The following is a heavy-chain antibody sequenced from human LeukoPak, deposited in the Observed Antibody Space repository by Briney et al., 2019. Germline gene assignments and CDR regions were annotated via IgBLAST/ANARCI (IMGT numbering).Heavy chain of an antibody. D-gene: IGHD3-3*02. Sequence: SETPSLTCAVYGGSIRGYYWSWSCQPPQKGQEWIGEINHSGSTNYNTSPTSRVTISVETSKNKISLKLSSMTAADTAGYYCARGGILAKSNKQNCFDPWGQGTLVTVSS. CDR2: INHSGST. CDR3: ARGGILAKSNKQNCFDP. CDR1: GGSIRGYY. V-gene: IGHV4-34*01. J-gene: IGHJ5*02.